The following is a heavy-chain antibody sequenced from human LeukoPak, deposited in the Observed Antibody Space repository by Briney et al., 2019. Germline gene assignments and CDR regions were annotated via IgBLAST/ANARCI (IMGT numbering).Heavy chain of an antibody. D-gene: IGHD3-10*01. V-gene: IGHV1-2*02. CDR3: ARDRYGSGSYYKGYYYYYMDV. Sequence: ASVKVSCKASGYTFTGYYMHWVRQAPGQGLEWMGWINPNSGGTNYAQKFQGRVTMTRDTSISTAYMELSRLRSDDTAVYYCARDRYGSGSYYKGYYYYYMDVWGKGTTVTVSS. CDR1: GYTFTGYY. J-gene: IGHJ6*03. CDR2: INPNSGGT.